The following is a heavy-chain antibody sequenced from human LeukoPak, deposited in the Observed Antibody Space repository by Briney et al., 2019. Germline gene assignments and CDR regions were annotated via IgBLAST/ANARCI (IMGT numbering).Heavy chain of an antibody. CDR3: ARGSDSSSWYEYFQH. Sequence: SETLSLTCTASGGSISSGSYYWSWIRQPPGKGLEWIGYIYYSGSTNYNPSLKSRVTISVDTSKNQFSLKVSSVTAADTAVYYCARGSDSSSWYEYFQHWGQGTLVTVSS. V-gene: IGHV4-61*01. CDR2: IYYSGST. CDR1: GGSISSGSYY. J-gene: IGHJ1*01. D-gene: IGHD6-13*01.